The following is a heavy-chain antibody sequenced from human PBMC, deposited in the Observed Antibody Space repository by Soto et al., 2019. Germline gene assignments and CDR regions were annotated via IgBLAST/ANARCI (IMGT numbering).Heavy chain of an antibody. CDR2: IIPIFGTA. J-gene: IGHJ4*02. D-gene: IGHD2-8*02. V-gene: IGHV1-69*12. Sequence: QVQLVQSGAEVKKPGSSVKVSCKASGGTFSSYAISWVRQAPGQGLEWMGGIIPIFGTANYAQKFQGRVTMTAEESTSTAYMELGSLGSDDTAVYYCAGPSGGGVYDYWGQGTLVTVSS. CDR1: GGTFSSYA. CDR3: AGPSGGGVYDY.